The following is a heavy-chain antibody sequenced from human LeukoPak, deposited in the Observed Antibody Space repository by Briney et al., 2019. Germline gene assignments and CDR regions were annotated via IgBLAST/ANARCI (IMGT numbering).Heavy chain of an antibody. J-gene: IGHJ6*01. CDR1: GFNFANQA. CDR2: ISGGGDIT. Sequence: QAGGSLRLSCAASGFNFANQAMSWVRQTAGKGLEWVSAISGGGDITYYADSVKGRFTISRDNSKDTLFLQMHSPRPGDTAVYYCASKEYYYYGMDVWGQGTTVTVSS. V-gene: IGHV3-23*01. CDR3: ASKEYYYYGMDV.